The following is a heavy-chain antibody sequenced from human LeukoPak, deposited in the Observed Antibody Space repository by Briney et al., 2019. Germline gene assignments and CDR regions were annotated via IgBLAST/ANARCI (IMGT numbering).Heavy chain of an antibody. CDR2: IKSKTDGGTT. D-gene: IGHD3-3*01. CDR1: GFTFSNAG. CDR3: APTPTIFGVETDYYYYMDV. J-gene: IGHJ6*03. V-gene: IGHV3-15*01. Sequence: LGGSLRLSCAASGFTFSNAGMSWVRQAPGKGLEWVGRIKSKTDGGTTDYAAPVKGRFTISREDSKNTLYLQMNSLRAEDTAVYYCAPTPTIFGVETDYYYYMDVWGKGTTVTVSS.